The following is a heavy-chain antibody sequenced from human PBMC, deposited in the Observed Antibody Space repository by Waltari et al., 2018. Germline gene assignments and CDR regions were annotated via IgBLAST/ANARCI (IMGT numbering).Heavy chain of an antibody. D-gene: IGHD6-13*01. CDR2: IYSGGST. CDR1: GFNFSSYA. J-gene: IGHJ3*02. V-gene: IGHV3-23*03. CDR3: AKVIAAAGPDAFDI. Sequence: EVQLLESGGGLVQPGGSVSLSCSASGFNFSSYAISWVRQAPGKGLEWVSVIYSGGSTYYADSVKCRFTISRDNSKNTLYLQMNSLRAEDTAVYYCAKVIAAAGPDAFDIWGQGTMVTVSS.